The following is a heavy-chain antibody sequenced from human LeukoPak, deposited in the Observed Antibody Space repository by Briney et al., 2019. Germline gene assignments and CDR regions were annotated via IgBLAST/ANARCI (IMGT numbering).Heavy chain of an antibody. Sequence: GESLKISWKVSGYTFTTYWICWVRQLPGKGLEWMVIIYPADSDTRYSLSFRGQVTISVDKSISTAYLQWSSLKASDTAIYYCAGRGAGTTLAFDYWGQGTLVTVSS. CDR2: IYPADSDT. V-gene: IGHV5-51*01. CDR1: GYTFTTYW. CDR3: AGRGAGTTLAFDY. J-gene: IGHJ4*02. D-gene: IGHD1-1*01.